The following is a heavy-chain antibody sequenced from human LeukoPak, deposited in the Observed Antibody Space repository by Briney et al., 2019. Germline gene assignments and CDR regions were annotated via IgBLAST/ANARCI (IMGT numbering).Heavy chain of an antibody. CDR2: IYPGDSDT. V-gene: IGHV5-51*01. J-gene: IGHJ3*02. CDR1: GYAFSTYW. Sequence: PGESLKISCQGSGYAFSTYWIAWVRQMPGKGLEWMGIIYPGDSDTRYSPSFQGQVTISADKSISTAYLQWSSLKASDTAMYYCARCEYQYDAFDIWGQGTMVTVSS. D-gene: IGHD2-2*01. CDR3: ARCEYQYDAFDI.